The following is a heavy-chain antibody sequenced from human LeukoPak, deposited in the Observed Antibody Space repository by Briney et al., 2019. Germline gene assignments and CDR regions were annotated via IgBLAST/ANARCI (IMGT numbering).Heavy chain of an antibody. J-gene: IGHJ6*02. CDR1: RYLHAHHA. D-gene: IGHD5-18*01. CDR3: SRGPILLWIHNGIDV. Sequence: RTLTTYCPDPRYLHAHHALSSVPSAPANALQSVGFISSKTYGGTTEYATSVKGRFTISRDDSESIVYLQMNSLKTEDTAVYYCSRGPILLWIHNGIDVWGQGTTVIVSS. V-gene: IGHV3-49*04. CDR2: ISSKTYGGTT.